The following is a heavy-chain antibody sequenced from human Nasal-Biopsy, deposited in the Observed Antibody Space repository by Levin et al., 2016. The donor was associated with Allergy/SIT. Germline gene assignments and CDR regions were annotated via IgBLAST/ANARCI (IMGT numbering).Heavy chain of an antibody. CDR3: ARRLRLEDLSIRGTYDY. Sequence: GESLKISCAGSGFSVSSSYMNWVRQAPGKGLEWVSVIYNDGSTKYADAAKGRFTISRDNSKNMVYLQMNSLRVEDTAVYYCARRLRLEDLSIRGTYDYWGQGTLVDRLL. CDR1: GFSVSSSY. D-gene: IGHD3-16*02. CDR2: IYNDGST. J-gene: IGHJ4*02. V-gene: IGHV3-53*01.